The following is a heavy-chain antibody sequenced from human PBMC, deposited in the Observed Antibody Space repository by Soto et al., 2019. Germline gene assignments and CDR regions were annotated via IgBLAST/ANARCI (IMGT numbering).Heavy chain of an antibody. CDR2: ISDSGDST. CDR1: GFTFSNYA. D-gene: IGHD2-21*01. Sequence: PGGSLRLSCAASGFTFSNYAMSWVRQAPGKGLEWVSAISDSGDSTYYADSMKGRFTISRDNSKSTLYLQVNSLRAEDTAAYYCARSTASWPYCYDYWGQGTLVTVSS. CDR3: ARSTASWPYCYDY. J-gene: IGHJ4*02. V-gene: IGHV3-23*01.